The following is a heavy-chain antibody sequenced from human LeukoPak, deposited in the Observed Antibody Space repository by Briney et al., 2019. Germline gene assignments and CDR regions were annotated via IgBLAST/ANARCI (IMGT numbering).Heavy chain of an antibody. Sequence: SVKVSCKASGYTFTGYYMHWVRQAPGQGLEWMGGIIPIFGTANYAQKFQGRVTITTDESTSTAYMELSSLRSEDTAVYYCAADKAMVKVDYWGQGTLVTVSS. CDR2: IIPIFGTA. V-gene: IGHV1-69*05. J-gene: IGHJ4*02. CDR3: AADKAMVKVDY. D-gene: IGHD5-18*01. CDR1: GYTFTGYY.